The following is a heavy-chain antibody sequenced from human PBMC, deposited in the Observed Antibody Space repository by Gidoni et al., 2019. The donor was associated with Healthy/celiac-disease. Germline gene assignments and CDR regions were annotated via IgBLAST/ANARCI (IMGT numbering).Heavy chain of an antibody. Sequence: QVQLVETGGGVVHPGRSRRLSCPDSGFTFSRYAMHWVRQAPGKGLEWVAVISYDGSNKYYADSVKGRFTISRDNSKNTLYLQMNSLRAEDTAVYYCARGKGYFDYWGQGTLVTVSS. J-gene: IGHJ4*02. V-gene: IGHV3-30*04. CDR2: ISYDGSNK. CDR3: ARGKGYFDY. CDR1: GFTFSRYA.